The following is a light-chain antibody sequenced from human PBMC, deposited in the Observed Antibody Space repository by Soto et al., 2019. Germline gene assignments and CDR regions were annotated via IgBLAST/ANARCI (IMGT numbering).Light chain of an antibody. CDR3: QQSHSAKT. J-gene: IGKJ1*01. CDR1: QSISTY. CDR2: GAS. V-gene: IGKV1-39*01. Sequence: DIQMTQSPSSLSASVGDRVTISCRASQSISTYLNWYQQKPGKAPKVLIYGASSLPSGVPSRFSGSGSETDFTLIISSLQPDDFATYYCQQSHSAKTLRHGTKVDIK.